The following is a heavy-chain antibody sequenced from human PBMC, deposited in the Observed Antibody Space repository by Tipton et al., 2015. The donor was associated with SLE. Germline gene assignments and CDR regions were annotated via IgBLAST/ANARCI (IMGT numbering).Heavy chain of an antibody. CDR2: IYDNGAA. J-gene: IGHJ5*02. D-gene: IGHD6-19*01. V-gene: IGHV4-31*03. CDR3: ARDREQWRVRGNSFDP. CDR1: GGSISSGGYY. Sequence: TLSLTCTVSGGSISSGGYYWSWIRQHPGKGLEWIGYIYDNGAAYYNPSLKSRVTISVDTSKNQFSLKLISVTAADTAVYYCARDREQWRVRGNSFDPWGQGTLATVSS.